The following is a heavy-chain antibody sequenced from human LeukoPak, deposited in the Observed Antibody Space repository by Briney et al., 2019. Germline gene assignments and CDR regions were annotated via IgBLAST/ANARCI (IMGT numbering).Heavy chain of an antibody. CDR3: AKLED. V-gene: IGHV3-23*05. D-gene: IGHD1-1*01. CDR2: ISARGTTT. J-gene: IGHJ4*02. CDR1: GLTFSSYG. Sequence: GGTLRLSCVASGLTFSSYGLSWVRQAPGKGLEWVSSISARGTTTFYADSVTGRFTISRDNSKNTVYLQLNNLRAGDTAVYYCAKLEDWGQGTLVTVSS.